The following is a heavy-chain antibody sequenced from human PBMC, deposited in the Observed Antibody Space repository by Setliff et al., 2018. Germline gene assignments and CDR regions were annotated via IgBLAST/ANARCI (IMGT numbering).Heavy chain of an antibody. CDR3: AREMGTSTSSDAFDV. V-gene: IGHV1-69*04. CDR2: IIPVLDIT. Sequence: SVKVSCKASGGPLNSYSFSWVRQAPGQGLEWMGRIIPVLDITRYSQKFQGRVTITADKSTGIIYMELTSLRSDDTAVYYCAREMGTSTSSDAFDVWGQGMMVTVSS. J-gene: IGHJ3*01. CDR1: GGPLNSYS. D-gene: IGHD1-26*01.